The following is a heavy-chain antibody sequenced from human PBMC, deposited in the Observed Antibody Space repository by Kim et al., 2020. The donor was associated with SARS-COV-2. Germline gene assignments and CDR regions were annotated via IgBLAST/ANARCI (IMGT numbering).Heavy chain of an antibody. Sequence: GGSLRLSCAASGFTFSSYAMNWVRQAPGKGLECVSAISSSGGSTYYANSVKGRFTISRDNSKNTLYLQMSSLRAEDMAVYYCARDRFGELFFGYWGQGTLVTVSP. CDR1: GFTFSSYA. J-gene: IGHJ4*02. CDR2: ISSSGGST. D-gene: IGHD3-10*01. V-gene: IGHV3-64*01. CDR3: ARDRFGELFFGY.